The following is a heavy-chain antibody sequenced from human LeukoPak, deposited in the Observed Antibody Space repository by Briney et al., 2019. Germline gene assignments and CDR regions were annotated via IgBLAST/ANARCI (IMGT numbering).Heavy chain of an antibody. D-gene: IGHD1-26*01. Sequence: SETLSLTCAVYGGSFTGYYWNWIRQPPGKGLEWIGEIEHSGSTKYNPSLRSRVTISVDTSKNQFSLKLSSVTAADTAVYYCARRRGGATDCFDHWGQGTLVTVSS. CDR2: IEHSGST. J-gene: IGHJ4*02. CDR1: GGSFTGYY. CDR3: ARRRGGATDCFDH. V-gene: IGHV4-34*01.